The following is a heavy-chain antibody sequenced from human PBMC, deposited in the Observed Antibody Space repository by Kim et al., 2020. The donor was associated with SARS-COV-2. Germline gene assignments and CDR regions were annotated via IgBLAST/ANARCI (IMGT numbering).Heavy chain of an antibody. CDR1: GFTFSNAW. Sequence: GGSLRLSCAASGFTFSNAWMSWVRQAPGKGLEWVGRIKSKTEGGTTDYAAPVKGRFTISRDDSKNTLYLQMNSLKTEDTAVYYCTTDYYYDSSGYPDYWGQGTLVTVSS. CDR2: IKSKTEGGTT. V-gene: IGHV3-15*01. J-gene: IGHJ4*02. CDR3: TTDYYYDSSGYPDY. D-gene: IGHD3-22*01.